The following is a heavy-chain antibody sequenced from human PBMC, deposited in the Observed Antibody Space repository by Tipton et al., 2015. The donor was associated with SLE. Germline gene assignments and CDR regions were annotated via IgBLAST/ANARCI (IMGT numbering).Heavy chain of an antibody. J-gene: IGHJ4*02. Sequence: TLSLTCAVYGGSFSGYYWSWIRQPPGKGLEWIGSIYYSGSTYYNPSLKSRVTISVDTSKNQFSLKLSSVTAADTAVYYCVGEVAGKGFSGWGQGTLVTVSS. CDR1: GGSFSGYY. D-gene: IGHD6-19*01. V-gene: IGHV4-34*01. CDR2: IYYSGST. CDR3: VGEVAGKGFSG.